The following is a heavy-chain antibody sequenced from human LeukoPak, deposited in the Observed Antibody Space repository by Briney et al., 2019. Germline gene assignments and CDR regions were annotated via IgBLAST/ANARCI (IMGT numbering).Heavy chain of an antibody. Sequence: ASETLSLTCTVSGGSISSGSYYWSWIWQPAGKGLEWIGRIYTSGSTDYNPSLKSRVTISVDTSKNQFSLKLSSVTAADTAVYYCARVPIAARPYDAFDIWGHGTMVTVSS. CDR3: ARVPIAARPYDAFDI. V-gene: IGHV4-61*02. CDR1: GGSISSGSYY. J-gene: IGHJ3*02. D-gene: IGHD6-6*01. CDR2: IYTSGST.